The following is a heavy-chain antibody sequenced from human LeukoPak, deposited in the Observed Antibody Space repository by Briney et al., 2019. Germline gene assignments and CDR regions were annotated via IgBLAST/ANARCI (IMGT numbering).Heavy chain of an antibody. CDR1: GYTFTSYG. D-gene: IGHD3-10*01. CDR3: ARDLITMVRGVVGD. Sequence: ASVKVSCKASGYTFTSYGISWVRQAPGQGLEWMGWISAYNVNTNYAQRLQGRVTMTTDTSTSTAYMELRSLRSDDTAVYYCARDLITMVRGVVGDWGQGTLVTVSS. J-gene: IGHJ4*02. CDR2: ISAYNVNT. V-gene: IGHV1-18*01.